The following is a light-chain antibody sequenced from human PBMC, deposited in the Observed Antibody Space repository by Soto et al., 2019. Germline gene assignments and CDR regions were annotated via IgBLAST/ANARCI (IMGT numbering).Light chain of an antibody. CDR3: QQRSNWPLT. CDR2: DES. J-gene: IGKJ4*01. CDR1: QSISDY. Sequence: EIVLTQSPATLSLSPGETATLSCRASQSISDYLAWYQQKPGQAPRLLIYDESKRATGSPARFSGSVSGTDFTLTISSLEPEDFAVYDGQQRSNWPLTFGGGTKVEIK. V-gene: IGKV3-11*01.